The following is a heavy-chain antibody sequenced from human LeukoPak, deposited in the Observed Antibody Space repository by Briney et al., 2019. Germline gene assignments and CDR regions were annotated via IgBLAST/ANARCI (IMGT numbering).Heavy chain of an antibody. CDR3: SRSFYSSSWYYFDL. CDR1: GGTFSSYA. D-gene: IGHD6-13*01. V-gene: IGHV1-69*05. J-gene: IGHJ4*02. CDR2: IKIGEGTT. Sequence: GSSVKVSCKASGGTFSSYAISWVRQAPGQGPEWMGWIKIGEGTTHSAQKFQDRVSMTRDRSSNTAFLELRSLRSDDTAVYFCSRSFYSSSWYYFDLWGQGTLVTVSS.